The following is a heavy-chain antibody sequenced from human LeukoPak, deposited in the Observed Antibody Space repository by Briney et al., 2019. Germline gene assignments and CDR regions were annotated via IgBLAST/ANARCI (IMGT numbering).Heavy chain of an antibody. CDR2: ISGSGGST. CDR1: GFTFSSYA. Sequence: GGSLRLSCAASGFTFSSYAMSWVRQAPGKGLEWVSAISGSGGSTYYADSVKGRFTISRDNSKSTLYLQMNSLRAEDTAAYYCAKAYYYDSSGYYQFDYWGQGTLVTVSS. V-gene: IGHV3-23*01. D-gene: IGHD3-22*01. J-gene: IGHJ4*02. CDR3: AKAYYYDSSGYYQFDY.